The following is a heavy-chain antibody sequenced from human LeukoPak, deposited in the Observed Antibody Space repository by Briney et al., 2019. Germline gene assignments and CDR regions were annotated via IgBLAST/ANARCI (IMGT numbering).Heavy chain of an antibody. CDR2: IRSKAYGVTT. CDR1: GFIFGQYA. Sequence: PGGPLRLSCTASGFIFGQYAMSWFRHAPGKGLECVGFIRSKAYGVTTEYSASVKGKLTIQRHDYTTIAYLQHNSRKTEDTAVYYCTRDLDNHYSPDYYYYYGMDVWGQGTTVTVSS. CDR3: TRDLDNHYSPDYYYYYGMDV. D-gene: IGHD1-14*01. V-gene: IGHV3-49*03. J-gene: IGHJ6*02.